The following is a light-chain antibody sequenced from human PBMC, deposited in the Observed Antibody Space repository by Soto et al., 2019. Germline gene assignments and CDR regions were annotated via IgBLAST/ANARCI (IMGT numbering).Light chain of an antibody. J-gene: IGLJ1*01. CDR1: SSDVGGYNY. V-gene: IGLV2-8*01. CDR3: SSYAGSNIWV. CDR2: EVT. Sequence: QSALTQPPSASGSPGQSVTISCTGTSSDVGGYNYVSWYQQHPGKAPKLMIYEVTKRPSGVPDRFSGSKSGSTASLTVSGLQAEDEADYYCSSYAGSNIWVFGPGTQLTVL.